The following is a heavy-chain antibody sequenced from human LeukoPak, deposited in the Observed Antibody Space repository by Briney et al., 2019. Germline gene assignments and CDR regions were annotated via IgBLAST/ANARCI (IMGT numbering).Heavy chain of an antibody. D-gene: IGHD3-3*01. CDR3: ARDAFSRISVFGVVSDAFDI. CDR2: IKQDGSEK. V-gene: IGHV3-7*01. J-gene: IGHJ3*02. Sequence: PGGSLRLSCAASGFTFSSYWMSWVRQAPGKGPEWVASIKQDGSEKYYVDSVKGRFTMSRNNAKNSLYLQMNSLRAEDTAVYYCARDAFSRISVFGVVSDAFDIWGQGTMVTVSS. CDR1: GFTFSSYW.